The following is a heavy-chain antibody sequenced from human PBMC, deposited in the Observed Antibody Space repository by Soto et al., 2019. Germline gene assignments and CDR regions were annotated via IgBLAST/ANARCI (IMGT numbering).Heavy chain of an antibody. Sequence: SETLSLTCTISGGSISNYYWTWIRQTPGKGLEWIGYVYYSGNTNYNPSLKSRVSISVDTSKNQFSLKLSSVTAADTAVYYCARDGVRGYSYGQENWFDPWGQGTLVTVSS. CDR3: ARDGVRGYSYGQENWFDP. J-gene: IGHJ5*02. CDR2: VYYSGNT. V-gene: IGHV4-59*12. D-gene: IGHD5-18*01. CDR1: GGSISNYY.